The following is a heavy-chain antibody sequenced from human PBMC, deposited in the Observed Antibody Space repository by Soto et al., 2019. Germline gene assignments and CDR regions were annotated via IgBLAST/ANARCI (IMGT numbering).Heavy chain of an antibody. CDR1: GGVFRNYA. J-gene: IGHJ5*01. CDR2: IIPVFGTA. CDR3: ARDRWGSYSFDS. V-gene: IGHV1-69*01. Sequence: QVQLVQSGAEVKKPGSSVKVSCKASGGVFRNYAINWVRQAPGQGLEWMGGIIPVFGTADYPQKFQGRVTITADESTTTAYMELTSLKTEDTAVYFCARDRWGSYSFDSWGKGTLVTVAS. D-gene: IGHD1-26*01.